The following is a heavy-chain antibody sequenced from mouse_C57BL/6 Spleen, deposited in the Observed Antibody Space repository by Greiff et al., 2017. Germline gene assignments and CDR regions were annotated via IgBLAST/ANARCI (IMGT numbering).Heavy chain of an antibody. CDR3: AIEGGLLPFAY. CDR2: IHPSDSDT. J-gene: IGHJ3*01. CDR1: GYTFTSYW. V-gene: IGHV1-74*01. Sequence: QVQLQQPGAELVKPGASVKVSCKASGYTFTSYWMHWVKQRPGQGLEWIGRIHPSDSDTNYNQKFKGKATLTVDKSSSTAYMQLSSLTSEDSAVYYCAIEGGLLPFAYWGQGTLVTVSA. D-gene: IGHD1-1*01.